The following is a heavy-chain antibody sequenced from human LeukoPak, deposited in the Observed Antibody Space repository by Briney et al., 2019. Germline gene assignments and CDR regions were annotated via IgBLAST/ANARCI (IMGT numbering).Heavy chain of an antibody. CDR1: GGSISSSSYY. Sequence: PSETLSLTCTVSGGSISSSSYYWGWIRQPPGKGLEWIGSIYYSGSTYYNPSLKSRVTISVDTSKNQFSLKLSSVTAADTAVYYYARKRNRKIVGATMGAFDIWGQGTMVTVSS. D-gene: IGHD1-26*01. V-gene: IGHV4-39*07. CDR2: IYYSGST. CDR3: ARKRNRKIVGATMGAFDI. J-gene: IGHJ3*02.